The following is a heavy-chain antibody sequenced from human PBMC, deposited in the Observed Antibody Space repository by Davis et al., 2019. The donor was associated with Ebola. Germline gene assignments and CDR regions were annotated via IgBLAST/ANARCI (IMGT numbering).Heavy chain of an antibody. CDR2: ISGSGGST. D-gene: IGHD3-9*01. Sequence: GESLKISCAASGFTFSSYAMSWVRQAPGKGLEWVSTISGSGGSTYYADYVKGRFTISRDNSKNTLYMQMNSLRAEDTAVYYCAVYDILTGFDYWGQGTLVTVSS. CDR3: AVYDILTGFDY. CDR1: GFTFSSYA. V-gene: IGHV3-23*01. J-gene: IGHJ4*02.